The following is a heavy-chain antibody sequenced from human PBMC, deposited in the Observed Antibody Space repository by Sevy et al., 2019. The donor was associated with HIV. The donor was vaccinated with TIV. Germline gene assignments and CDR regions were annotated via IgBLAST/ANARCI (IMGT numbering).Heavy chain of an antibody. J-gene: IGHJ5*02. CDR3: AIGRNYYGSGRTNWFDP. D-gene: IGHD3-10*01. CDR2: FDPEDGET. CDR1: GYTLTELS. V-gene: IGHV1-24*01. Sequence: ASVKVSCKVSGYTLTELSMHWVRQAPGKGLEWMGGFDPEDGETIYAQKFQGRVTMTEDTSTDTAYMELRSLRSEDTAVYYCAIGRNYYGSGRTNWFDPWGQGTLVTVSS.